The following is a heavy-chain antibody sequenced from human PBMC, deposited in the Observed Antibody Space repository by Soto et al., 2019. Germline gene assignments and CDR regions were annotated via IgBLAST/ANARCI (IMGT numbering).Heavy chain of an antibody. CDR1: GGSISSSSYY. Sequence: NPSETLSLTCTVSGGSISSSSYYWGWIRQPPGKGLEWIGSIYYSGSTYYNPSLKSRVTISVDTSKNQFSLKLSSVTAADTAVYYCARHAVVEVPAAIRNLFDPWGQGSLVIVSS. J-gene: IGHJ5*02. D-gene: IGHD2-2*01. CDR3: ARHAVVEVPAAIRNLFDP. V-gene: IGHV4-39*01. CDR2: IYYSGST.